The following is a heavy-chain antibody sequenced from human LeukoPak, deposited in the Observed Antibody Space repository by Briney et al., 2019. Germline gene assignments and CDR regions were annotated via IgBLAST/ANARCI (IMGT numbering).Heavy chain of an antibody. CDR1: GFTFGDYA. V-gene: IGHV3-9*03. CDR2: ISWNSAAI. CDR3: AKGGTGTVDAFDS. Sequence: GRSLRLSCAASGFTFGDYAMHWVRQAPGKGLEWVSGISWNSAAIGYADSVKGRFTISRDNAKNSLYLQMSSLRAEDMALYYCAKGGTGTVDAFDSWGQGTMVTVSS. D-gene: IGHD1-1*01. J-gene: IGHJ3*02.